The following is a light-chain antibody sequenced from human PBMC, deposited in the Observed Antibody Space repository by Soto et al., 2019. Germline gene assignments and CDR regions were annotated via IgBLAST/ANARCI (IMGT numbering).Light chain of an antibody. CDR2: DAS. Sequence: SVFTQSPAXLSLSPGXGXTXSCXASLSVNNYLAWYQQTPGQAPRLLIYDASNRATGLPPRFSGSGSGTDFPLTISRLEPEDFAVYYCQQRSNWPRTFGQGTKVDIK. CDR3: QQRSNWPRT. CDR1: LSVNNY. J-gene: IGKJ1*01. V-gene: IGKV3-11*01.